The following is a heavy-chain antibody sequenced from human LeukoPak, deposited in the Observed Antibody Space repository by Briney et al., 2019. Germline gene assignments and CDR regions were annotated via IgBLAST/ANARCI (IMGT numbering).Heavy chain of an antibody. V-gene: IGHV3-30*04. CDR1: GFTFSSYA. J-gene: IGHJ4*02. Sequence: GGSLRLSCAASGFTFSSYAMHWVRQAPGKGLEWVAVISYDGSNKYYADSVKGRFTISRDNSKNTLCLQMNSLRAEDTAVYYCARSIAAADTAINYFDYWGQGTLVTVSS. D-gene: IGHD6-13*01. CDR2: ISYDGSNK. CDR3: ARSIAAADTAINYFDY.